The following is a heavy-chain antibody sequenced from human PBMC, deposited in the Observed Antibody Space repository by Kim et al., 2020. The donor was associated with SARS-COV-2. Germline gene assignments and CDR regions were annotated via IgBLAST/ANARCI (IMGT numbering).Heavy chain of an antibody. J-gene: IGHJ4*02. CDR3: ARWSHYDFWSGYYVPFDY. D-gene: IGHD3-3*01. CDR1: GFTFSSYE. Sequence: GGSLRLSCAASGFTFSSYEMNWVRQAPGKGLEWVSYISSSGSTIYYADSVKGRFTISRDNAKNSLYLQMNSLRAEDTAVYYCARWSHYDFWSGYYVPFDYWGQGTLVTVSS. CDR2: ISSSGSTI. V-gene: IGHV3-48*03.